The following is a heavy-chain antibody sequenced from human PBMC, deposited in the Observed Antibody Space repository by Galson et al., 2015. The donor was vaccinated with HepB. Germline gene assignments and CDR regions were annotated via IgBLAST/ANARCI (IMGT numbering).Heavy chain of an antibody. Sequence: SVKVSCKASGYTFTGYKINWVRQAPGQGLEWMGWIDPKSGATYYAQKFQGRVTMTRGTSISTAYMQLTSLRSDDTALYYCARVHNPASTVDLIDYWGQGTLVTVSS. V-gene: IGHV1-2*02. CDR1: GYTFTGYK. D-gene: IGHD1-1*01. CDR3: ARVHNPASTVDLIDY. J-gene: IGHJ4*02. CDR2: IDPKSGAT.